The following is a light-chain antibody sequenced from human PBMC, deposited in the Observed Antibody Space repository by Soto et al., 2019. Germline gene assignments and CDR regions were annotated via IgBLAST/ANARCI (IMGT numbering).Light chain of an antibody. V-gene: IGKV3-15*01. CDR2: LAC. Sequence: IIMTQSPATLSVSPWKRVTLCCRPSQSINTNLAWYQQTPAQAPWLLIHLACIRATDIPARLSGSESETEIILTLNSLQSEDSATYFCQHYNTWPWTFGQGTKVDIK. CDR1: QSINTN. J-gene: IGKJ1*01. CDR3: QHYNTWPWT.